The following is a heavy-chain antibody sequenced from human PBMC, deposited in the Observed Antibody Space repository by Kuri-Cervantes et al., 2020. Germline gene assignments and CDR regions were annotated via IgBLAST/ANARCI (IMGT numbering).Heavy chain of an antibody. J-gene: IGHJ4*02. Sequence: SVKVSCKASGGTFSSYAISWVRQAPGQGLEWMGGIIPIFGTANYAQKFQGRVTTTADKSTSTAYMELSSLRSEDTAVYYCARETVIAALDYWGQGTLVTVSS. CDR3: ARETVIAALDY. CDR1: GGTFSSYA. CDR2: IIPIFGTA. D-gene: IGHD6-13*01. V-gene: IGHV1-69*06.